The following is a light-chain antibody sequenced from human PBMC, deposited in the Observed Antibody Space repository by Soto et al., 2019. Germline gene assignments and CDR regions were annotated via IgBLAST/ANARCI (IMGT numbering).Light chain of an antibody. CDR2: GAS. J-gene: IGKJ4*01. CDR1: QSVSNNY. CDR3: QQRSIWPLT. Sequence: EIVLTQSPGTLSLSPGERATLSCRASQSVSNNYLAWYQQKPGQAPRLLIYGASNRATGIPDRFSGSGSGTDFTLTISSLESEDFAVYYCQQRSIWPLTFGGGTKVDIK. V-gene: IGKV3D-20*02.